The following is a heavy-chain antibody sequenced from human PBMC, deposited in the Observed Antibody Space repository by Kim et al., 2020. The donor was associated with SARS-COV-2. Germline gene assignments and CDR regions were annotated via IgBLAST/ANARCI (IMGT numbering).Heavy chain of an antibody. Sequence: ASVKVSCKASGYTFTNYDFNWVRQAPGQGLEWMGWMNCNSGHTGYAQKFQGRVTMTTDTSTSTAYMELTSLTSEDTAVYYCTRNVAETGDFDYWGQGTLVTVSS. D-gene: IGHD2-15*01. CDR3: TRNVAETGDFDY. V-gene: IGHV1-8*01. J-gene: IGHJ4*02. CDR1: GYTFTNYD. CDR2: MNCNSGHT.